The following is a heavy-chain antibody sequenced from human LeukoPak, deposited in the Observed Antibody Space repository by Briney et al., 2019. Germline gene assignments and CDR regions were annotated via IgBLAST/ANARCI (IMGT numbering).Heavy chain of an antibody. CDR2: ISSSSSYI. CDR3: AKDYAQLADYYYYYMDV. Sequence: GGSLRLSCAASGFTFSSYSMNWVRQAPGKGLEWVSSISSSSSYIYYADSVKGRFTISRDNSKNTLYLQMNSLRAEDTAVYYCAKDYAQLADYYYYYMDVWGKGTTVTISS. V-gene: IGHV3-21*01. J-gene: IGHJ6*03. CDR1: GFTFSSYS. D-gene: IGHD2-2*01.